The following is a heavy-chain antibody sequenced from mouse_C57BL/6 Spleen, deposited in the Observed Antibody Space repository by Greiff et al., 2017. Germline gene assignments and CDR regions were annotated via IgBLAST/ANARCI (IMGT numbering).Heavy chain of an antibody. CDR3: AIVAITTVVAPFAY. J-gene: IGHJ3*01. CDR1: GYTFTSYW. V-gene: IGHV1-74*01. Sequence: QVQLQQPGAELVKPGASVKVSCKASGYTFTSYWMHWVKQRPGQGLEWIGRIHPSDSDTNYNQKFKGKATLTVDKSSSTAYMQLSSLTSEDSAVYYCAIVAITTVVAPFAYWGQGTLVTVSA. CDR2: IHPSDSDT. D-gene: IGHD1-1*01.